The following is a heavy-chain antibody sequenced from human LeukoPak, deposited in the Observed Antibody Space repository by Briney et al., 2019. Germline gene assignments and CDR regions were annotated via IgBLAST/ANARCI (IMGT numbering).Heavy chain of an antibody. J-gene: IGHJ4*02. V-gene: IGHV3-53*01. D-gene: IGHD3-22*01. CDR3: ARDSGHSGGATLDY. Sequence: GGSLRLSCAASGLIVSSYYMNWVRQAPGKGLEWVSVIFSAGDTYYADSVKGRFTISRDNSKNTLYLQMNSLRADDTAVYFCARDSGHSGGATLDYWGQGALVTVSS. CDR1: GLIVSSYY. CDR2: IFSAGDT.